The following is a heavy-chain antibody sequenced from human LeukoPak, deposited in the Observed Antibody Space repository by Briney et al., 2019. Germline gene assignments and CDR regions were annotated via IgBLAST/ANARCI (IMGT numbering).Heavy chain of an antibody. CDR3: AREKQWLVQGYYFDY. Sequence: GGSLRLSCAASGFTFSSYGMHWVRQAPGKGLEWVAVISYDGSNKYYADSVKGRFTISRDNSKNTLYLQMNSLRAEDTAVYYCAREKQWLVQGYYFDYWGQGTLVTVSS. CDR1: GFTFSSYG. CDR2: ISYDGSNK. J-gene: IGHJ4*02. D-gene: IGHD6-19*01. V-gene: IGHV3-30*03.